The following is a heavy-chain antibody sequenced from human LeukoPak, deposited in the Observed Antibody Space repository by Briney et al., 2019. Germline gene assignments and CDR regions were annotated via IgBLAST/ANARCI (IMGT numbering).Heavy chain of an antibody. CDR3: ARYDYVWGSYRDYYFDY. D-gene: IGHD3-16*02. V-gene: IGHV1-18*01. CDR2: ISAYNGNT. J-gene: IGHJ4*02. CDR1: GYTFTSYG. Sequence: ASVKVSCKASGYTFTSYGISWVRQAPGQGLEWMGWISAYNGNTNYAQKLQGRVTMTTDTSTSTAYMELRSLRSDDTAVHYCARYDYVWGSYRDYYFDYWGQGTLVTVSS.